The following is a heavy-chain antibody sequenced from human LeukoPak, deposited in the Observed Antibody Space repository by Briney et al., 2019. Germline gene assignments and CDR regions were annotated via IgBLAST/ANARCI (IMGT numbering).Heavy chain of an antibody. CDR1: GGSISSGGYY. CDR3: ARSRGIVASPGDFQH. CDR2: IYYSGST. Sequence: SQTLSLTCTVSGGSISSGGYYWSWIRQPPGKGLEWIGYIYYSGSTNYNPSLKSRVTISVDTSKNQFSLKLSSVTAADTAVYYCARSRGIVASPGDFQHWGQGTLVTVSS. V-gene: IGHV4-61*08. J-gene: IGHJ1*01. D-gene: IGHD3-22*01.